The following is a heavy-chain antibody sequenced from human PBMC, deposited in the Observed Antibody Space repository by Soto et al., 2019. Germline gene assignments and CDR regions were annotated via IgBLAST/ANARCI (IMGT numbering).Heavy chain of an antibody. D-gene: IGHD2-21*02. CDR1: GFTFNTFA. V-gene: IGHV3-23*01. Sequence: PGGSLRLSCAASGFTFNTFAMNWVRQAPGNGLEWVASISGSGGTTYYADSVKGRFTISRDTSKNTLYLQMNSLSAEDTAVYYCAKGFIVVVTAIRPHDNFGVWGQGTMVTVS. CDR2: ISGSGGTT. CDR3: AKGFIVVVTAIRPHDNFGV. J-gene: IGHJ3*01.